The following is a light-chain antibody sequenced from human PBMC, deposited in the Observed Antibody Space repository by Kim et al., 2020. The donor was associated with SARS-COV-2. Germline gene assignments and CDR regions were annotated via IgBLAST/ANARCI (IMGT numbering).Light chain of an antibody. Sequence: SPGERATLSCSAIQSVSSSYLSWYQQKPGQAPRLLIYGASSRATGVPDRFSGSGSGTDFTLTITRLEPEDFAVYYCQQYGNSPHTFGQGTKVDIK. CDR1: QSVSSSY. V-gene: IGKV3-20*01. CDR3: QQYGNSPHT. CDR2: GAS. J-gene: IGKJ1*01.